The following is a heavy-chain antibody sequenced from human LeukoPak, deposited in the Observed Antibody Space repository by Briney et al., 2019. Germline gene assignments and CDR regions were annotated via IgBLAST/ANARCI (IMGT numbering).Heavy chain of an antibody. J-gene: IGHJ5*02. D-gene: IGHD5-24*01. CDR1: GGSFSGYY. CDR3: GRVGKATITNRFDP. V-gene: IGHV4-34*01. Sequence: PSETLSLTFPVHGGSFSGYYLRWIRQPPAKGLEWIGEINHSGSTNYNPSLKSQVTISVDTSKNQSSLKLSSGRAAGPAVYCRGRVGKATITNRFDPWGQGTLVTGSS. CDR2: INHSGST.